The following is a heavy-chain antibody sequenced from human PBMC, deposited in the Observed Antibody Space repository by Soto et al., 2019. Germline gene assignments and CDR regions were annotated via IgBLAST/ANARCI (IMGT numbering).Heavy chain of an antibody. Sequence: GESLKISCAASGFTFSNYAMGWVRQAPGKGLEWFSAITGGGGDTYYADSVKGRFTISRDNSNSALFLQMNNLGAEDTAVYYCAKGSSSSRHYYSDYWAQATLVTVSS. CDR2: ITGGGGDT. CDR3: AKGSSSSRHYYSDY. CDR1: GFTFSNYA. D-gene: IGHD2-2*01. J-gene: IGHJ4*02. V-gene: IGHV3-23*01.